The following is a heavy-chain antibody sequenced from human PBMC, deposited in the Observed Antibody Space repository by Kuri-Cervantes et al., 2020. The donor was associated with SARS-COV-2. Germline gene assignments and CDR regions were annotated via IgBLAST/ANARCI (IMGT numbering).Heavy chain of an antibody. J-gene: IGHJ3*02. CDR1: GFTFSSYW. V-gene: IGHV3-74*01. CDR2: INSDGSST. CDR3: AKVGNIVLAFDI. D-gene: IGHD2/OR15-2a*01. Sequence: GESLKISCAASGFTFSSYWMHWVRQAPGKGLVWVSRINSDGSSTSYADSVKGRFTISRDNSKNTLYLQMNSLRAEDTAVYYCAKVGNIVLAFDIWGQGTMVTVSS.